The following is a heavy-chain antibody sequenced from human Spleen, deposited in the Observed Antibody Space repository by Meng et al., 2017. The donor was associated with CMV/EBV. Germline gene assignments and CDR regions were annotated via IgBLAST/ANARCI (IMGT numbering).Heavy chain of an antibody. CDR1: GYMLTGYY. CDR3: ARGDGWTYYGLDV. V-gene: IGHV1-2*02. J-gene: IGHJ6*02. Sequence: ASVKVSCKASGYMLTGYYLHWVRQAPVQGLEWVGWINPNTGDTNYAQKFQGRVTMTRDTSINTAYMDLSRLRSDDAALYYCARGDGWTYYGLDVWGQGTTVTVSS. D-gene: IGHD5-24*01. CDR2: INPNTGDT.